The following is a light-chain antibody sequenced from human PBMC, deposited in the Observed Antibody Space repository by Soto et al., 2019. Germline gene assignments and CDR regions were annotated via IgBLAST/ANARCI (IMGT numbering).Light chain of an antibody. CDR1: QGISSS. V-gene: IGKV1-9*01. Sequence: DILLTQSPSFLSASVGDRVTITCRASQGISSSLAWYQQKPGKAPKLLIYAASTLQSGVASRFSGSGSGTEFTLTISSLQPEDFATFYCQQFLIYPFTFGPGTQVDIK. J-gene: IGKJ3*01. CDR2: AAS. CDR3: QQFLIYPFT.